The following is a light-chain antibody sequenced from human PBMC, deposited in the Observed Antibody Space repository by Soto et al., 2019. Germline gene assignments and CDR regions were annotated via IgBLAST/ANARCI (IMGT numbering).Light chain of an antibody. CDR2: TAS. V-gene: IGKV1-27*01. CDR3: QTYDEDPTK. J-gene: IGKJ1*01. CDR1: QGISNH. Sequence: DIQMTHSPASLSASVGDGVSIIALASQGISNHLAWYQQKPGKVPQLLIYTASTLQSGVPSRFSGSGSGTDFTLTISSLQPEDVANYYCQTYDEDPTKFGQGTKWIS.